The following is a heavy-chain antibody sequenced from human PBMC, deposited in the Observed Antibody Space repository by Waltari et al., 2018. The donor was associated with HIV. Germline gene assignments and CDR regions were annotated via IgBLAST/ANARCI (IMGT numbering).Heavy chain of an antibody. J-gene: IGHJ4*02. V-gene: IGHV3-74*01. CDR2: ISSDGTTT. D-gene: IGHD1-20*01. CDR1: GFTFSSYW. CDR3: TRDLARYNCNDIPLDY. Sequence: EVQLVESGGGLVQPGGSLRLSCAASGFTFSSYWMHWVRQAPGKGLVWVSRISSDGTTTSYADSVKGRFTISRDNAKNTLYLQMNSLRAEDTAVYYCTRDLARYNCNDIPLDYWGQGALVTVSS.